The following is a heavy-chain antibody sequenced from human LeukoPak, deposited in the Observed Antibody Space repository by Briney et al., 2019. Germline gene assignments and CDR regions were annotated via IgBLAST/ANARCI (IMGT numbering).Heavy chain of an antibody. CDR2: IRSKVNNYAT. J-gene: IGHJ4*02. V-gene: IGHV3-73*01. Sequence: PGGSLRLSCAASGFTFSGSAMHWVGQASGKGLEWVGRIRSKVNNYATAYAASVKGRFTISRDESKNTAYLQMNSLKTEDTAVYYCTRRSGDDSRGYYAYWGQGTLVTVSS. CDR1: GFTFSGSA. CDR3: TRRSGDDSRGYYAY. D-gene: IGHD3-22*01.